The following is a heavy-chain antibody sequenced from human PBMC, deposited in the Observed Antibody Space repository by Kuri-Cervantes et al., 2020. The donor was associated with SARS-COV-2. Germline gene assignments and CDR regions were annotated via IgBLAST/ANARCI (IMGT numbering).Heavy chain of an antibody. Sequence: GESLKISCVASGFTFRSYGVTWVRQAPGKGLEWVGRIYSESDAAQYAAPDGGTTDYAAPMKDRFIISRDDSKNTLFLQMNFLQTEDTAVYYCATGPLDYWGHGTLVTVSS. J-gene: IGHJ4*01. V-gene: IGHV3-15*01. CDR1: GFTFRSYG. CDR3: ATGPLDY. CDR2: IYSESDAAQYAAPDGGTT.